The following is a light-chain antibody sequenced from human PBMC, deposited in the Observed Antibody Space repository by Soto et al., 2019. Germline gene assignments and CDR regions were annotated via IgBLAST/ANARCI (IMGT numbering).Light chain of an antibody. CDR2: DVS. V-gene: IGLV2-14*01. J-gene: IGLJ1*01. CDR3: SSYTTSSTYV. Sequence: QSALAQPASVSGSPGQSITISCTGTSNDVGSYNYVSWYQQHPGKAPKVMIYDVSSRPSGVFYRFSGSKSGNTASLTISGLQAEDEADYYCSSYTTSSTYVFGTGTKVTVL. CDR1: SNDVGSYNY.